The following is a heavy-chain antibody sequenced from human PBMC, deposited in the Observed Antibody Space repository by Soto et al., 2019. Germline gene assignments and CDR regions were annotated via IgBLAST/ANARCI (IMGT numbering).Heavy chain of an antibody. D-gene: IGHD2-21*02. CDR2: ISFDGSNK. CDR3: AGSIVVVTALDY. V-gene: IGHV3-30*04. J-gene: IGHJ4*02. CDR1: EVTIIFYA. Sequence: GLPLRLPCAASEVTIIFYAMHWIRRAPGKGLEWVAVISFDGSNKYYADSVKGRFTVSRDNSKNTLYLQMNSLRAEDTAVYYCAGSIVVVTALDYWGQGTLVTVSS.